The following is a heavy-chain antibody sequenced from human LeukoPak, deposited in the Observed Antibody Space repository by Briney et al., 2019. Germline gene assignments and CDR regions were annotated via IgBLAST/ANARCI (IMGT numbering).Heavy chain of an antibody. CDR3: ARLSDYGGRIDY. CDR1: GGSFSGYY. J-gene: IGHJ4*02. D-gene: IGHD4-23*01. Sequence: SETLSLTRAVYGGSFSGYYWSWIRQPPGKGQEWIGEINHSGSTNYNPSLKSRVTISVDTSKNQFSLKLSSVTAADTAVYYCARLSDYGGRIDYWGQGTLVTVSS. V-gene: IGHV4-34*01. CDR2: INHSGST.